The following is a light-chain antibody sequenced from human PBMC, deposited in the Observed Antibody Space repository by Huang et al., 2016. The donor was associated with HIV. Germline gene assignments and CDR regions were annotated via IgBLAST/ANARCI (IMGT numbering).Light chain of an antibody. CDR1: ESLVYSDGNTY. CDR3: MQGSHWPPT. CDR2: KVS. V-gene: IGKV2-30*01. J-gene: IGKJ3*01. Sequence: DVVMTQSPLSLPVTLGQPASISCRSSESLVYSDGNTYLNWFQQRPGQSPRRLIYKVSFRDSGVPDRFSGSGSGTNFPLKISRVEAEDVGIYYCMQGSHWPPTFGPGTKVDFK.